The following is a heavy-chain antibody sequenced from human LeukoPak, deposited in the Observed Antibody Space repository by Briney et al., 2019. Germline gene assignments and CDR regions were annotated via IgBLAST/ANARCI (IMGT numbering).Heavy chain of an antibody. CDR2: ISAYNGNT. D-gene: IGHD6-13*01. CDR1: GYTFTSYG. V-gene: IGHV1-18*01. CDR3: ARSKGVGSSCWYVTSSWFDP. Sequence: GASVKVSCKASGYTFTSYGISWVRQAPGQGLEWMGWISAYNGNTNYEQKLQGRVTMTTDTSTSTAYMELRSLRSDDTAVYYCARSKGVGSSCWYVTSSWFDPWGQGTLVTVSS. J-gene: IGHJ5*02.